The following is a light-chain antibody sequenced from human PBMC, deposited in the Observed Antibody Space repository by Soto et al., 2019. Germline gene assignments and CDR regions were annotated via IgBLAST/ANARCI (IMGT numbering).Light chain of an antibody. V-gene: IGLV2-8*01. CDR3: SSYAGSDIVV. J-gene: IGLJ2*01. CDR1: RSDVGGYNY. Sequence: QSVLTQPPSASGSPGQSVTISCTGTRSDVGGYNYVSWYQQHPGKAPKLMIYEVNKRPSGVPDRFSGSKSGNTASLTVSGLQAEDEAHYYCSSYAGSDIVVFGGGTKLTV. CDR2: EVN.